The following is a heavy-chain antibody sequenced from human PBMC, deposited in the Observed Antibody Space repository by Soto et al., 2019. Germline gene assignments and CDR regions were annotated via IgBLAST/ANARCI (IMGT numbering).Heavy chain of an antibody. Sequence: PGGSLRLSCAASGFTFSSHWMSWVRQAPGKGLEWVANIKQDGSERYYVDSVKGRFTISRDNAKNSLYLQMNSLRAEDTAVYYCATSISGPDYWGHGTLVTAPQ. CDR2: IKQDGSER. V-gene: IGHV3-7*01. D-gene: IGHD6-19*01. CDR3: ATSISGPDY. J-gene: IGHJ4*01. CDR1: GFTFSSHW.